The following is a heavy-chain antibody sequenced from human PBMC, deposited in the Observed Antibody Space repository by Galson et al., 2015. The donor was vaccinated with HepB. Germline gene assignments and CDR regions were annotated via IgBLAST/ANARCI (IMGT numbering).Heavy chain of an antibody. Sequence: QSGAEVKNPGASVKVSCKASGYTFTSYGINWVRQAPGQGLEWMGWISAYNGNSNYAQKFQGKVTMTTDTSTSTAYMELRSLRSDDTAVYYCARDRDCGGDCYSWALGWFDPWVQGTLVTVSS. CDR2: ISAYNGNS. J-gene: IGHJ5*02. D-gene: IGHD2-21*02. CDR3: ARDRDCGGDCYSWALGWFDP. CDR1: GYTFTSYG. V-gene: IGHV1-18*04.